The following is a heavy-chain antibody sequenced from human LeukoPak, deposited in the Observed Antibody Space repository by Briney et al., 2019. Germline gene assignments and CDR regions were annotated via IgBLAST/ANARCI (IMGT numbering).Heavy chain of an antibody. CDR1: GYTLTELS. CDR2: FDPEDGET. Sequence: GASVKVSCKVSGYTLTELSMHGVRQAPGKGLEWMGGFDPEDGETIYAQKFQGRVTMTEDTSTDTAYMELSSLRSEDTAVYYCATVGSGSYARGDYYMDVWGKGTTVTVSS. J-gene: IGHJ6*03. CDR3: ATVGSGSYARGDYYMDV. D-gene: IGHD1-26*01. V-gene: IGHV1-24*01.